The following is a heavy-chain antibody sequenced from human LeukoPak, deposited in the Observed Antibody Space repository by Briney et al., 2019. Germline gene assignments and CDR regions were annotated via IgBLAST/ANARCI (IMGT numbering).Heavy chain of an antibody. CDR3: AKDRPNYHETNGHYYRRDGDS. CDR1: GFTFSFYA. D-gene: IGHD3-22*01. J-gene: IGHJ5*01. Sequence: GGSLRLSCAAPGFTFSFYAMSWVRQTPEKLLEWVASMSSSGDVTYYVASVKGRFTISRDNSRYTLYLQMNSLRVEDTAIYYCAKDRPNYHETNGHYYRRDGDSWGQGTLVTVSS. V-gene: IGHV3-23*01. CDR2: MSSSGDVT.